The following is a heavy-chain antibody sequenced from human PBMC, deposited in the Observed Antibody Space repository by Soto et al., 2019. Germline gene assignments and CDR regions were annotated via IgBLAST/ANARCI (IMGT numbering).Heavy chain of an antibody. CDR1: GFTFSSYA. CDR3: VKELQYYDILTGYYKGSWFDP. CDR2: ISGSGGST. J-gene: IGHJ5*02. D-gene: IGHD3-9*01. Sequence: HPGGSLRLSCAASGFTFSSYAMSWVRQAPGKGLEWVSAISGSGGSTYYADSVKGRFTISRDNSKNTLYLQMNSLRAEDTAVYYCVKELQYYDILTGYYKGSWFDPWGQGTLVTVSS. V-gene: IGHV3-23*01.